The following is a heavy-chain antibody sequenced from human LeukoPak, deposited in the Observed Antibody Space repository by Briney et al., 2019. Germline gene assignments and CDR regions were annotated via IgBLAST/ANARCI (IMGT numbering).Heavy chain of an antibody. CDR3: ARLVNTFYYFDC. J-gene: IGHJ4*02. CDR1: GFTFDDYA. Sequence: GGSLRLSCAASGFTFDDYAMHWVRQAPGKGLEWVSGISWNSGSIGYADSVKGRFTISRDNAKNSLYLQMNSLRAEDTALYYCARLVNTFYYFDCWGQGTLVTVSS. CDR2: ISWNSGSI. D-gene: IGHD6-19*01. V-gene: IGHV3-9*01.